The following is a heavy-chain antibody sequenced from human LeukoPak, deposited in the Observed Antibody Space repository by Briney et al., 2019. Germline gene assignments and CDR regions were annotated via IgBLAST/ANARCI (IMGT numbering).Heavy chain of an antibody. Sequence: SETLSLTCTVSGGSVSSGSYYWSWIRQPPGKGLEWIGYIYYSGSTNYNPSLKSRVTISVDTSKNQFSLKLSSVTAADTAVYYCARDLPHDAFDIWGQGTMVTVSS. J-gene: IGHJ3*02. CDR2: IYYSGST. CDR1: GGSVSSGSYY. CDR3: ARDLPHDAFDI. V-gene: IGHV4-61*01.